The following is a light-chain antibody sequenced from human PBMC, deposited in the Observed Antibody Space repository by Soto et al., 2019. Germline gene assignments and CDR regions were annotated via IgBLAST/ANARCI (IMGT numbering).Light chain of an antibody. CDR3: QSYDSSLSVHVV. CDR2: GNS. J-gene: IGLJ2*01. Sequence: QSVLTQPPSVSGAPGQRDTISCTGSSSNIGAGYDVHWYQQLPGTAPKLLIYGNSNRPSGVPDRFSGSKSGTSASLAITGLQAEDEADYYCQSYDSSLSVHVVFGGGTKLTVL. CDR1: SSNIGAGYD. V-gene: IGLV1-40*01.